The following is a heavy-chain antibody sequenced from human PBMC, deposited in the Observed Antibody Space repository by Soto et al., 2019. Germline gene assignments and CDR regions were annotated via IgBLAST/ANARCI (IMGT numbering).Heavy chain of an antibody. V-gene: IGHV4-59*12. CDR3: AKEPPARGGGWFDP. CDR2: IYYSGST. D-gene: IGHD3-16*01. Sequence: SETLSLTCTVSGGSISFYYWSWIRQPPGKGLEWIGYIYYSGSTNYNPSLKSRVTISVDTSKNQFSLKLSSVTAADTAVYYCAKEPPARGGGWFDPWGQGPLVTVS. J-gene: IGHJ5*02. CDR1: GGSISFYY.